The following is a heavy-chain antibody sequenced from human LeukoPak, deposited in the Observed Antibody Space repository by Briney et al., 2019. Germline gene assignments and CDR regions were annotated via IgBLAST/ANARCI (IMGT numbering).Heavy chain of an antibody. J-gene: IGHJ6*03. CDR2: ISGYNGNT. CDR1: DYTFTSYG. V-gene: IGHV1-18*01. CDR3: AASSREYYYMDV. Sequence: ASVKVSCKASDYTFTSYGISWVRQAPGQGLEWMGWISGYNGNTKYAQKVQGRVTMTTDTSTSTAYMELRSLRSDDTAVYYCAASSREYYYMDVWGKGTTVTISS. D-gene: IGHD2-2*01.